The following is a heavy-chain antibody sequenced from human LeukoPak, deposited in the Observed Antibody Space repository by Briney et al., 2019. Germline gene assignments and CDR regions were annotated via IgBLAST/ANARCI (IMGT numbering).Heavy chain of an antibody. V-gene: IGHV3-48*01. Sequence: PGGSLRLSCAASGFTFSSYSMNWVRQAPGKGLEWVSYISGSGSPIYYADSVKGRFTISRDNAKNSLYLQMNSLRTEDTAVYYCARGGSYAAFDIWGQGTMVTVSS. CDR2: ISGSGSPI. CDR1: GFTFSSYS. J-gene: IGHJ3*02. CDR3: ARGGSYAAFDI. D-gene: IGHD1-26*01.